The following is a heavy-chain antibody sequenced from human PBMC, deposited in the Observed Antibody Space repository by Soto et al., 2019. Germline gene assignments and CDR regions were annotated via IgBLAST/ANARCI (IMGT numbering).Heavy chain of an antibody. CDR1: GFTFSNYP. Sequence: HPGGALRLSWAASGFTFSNYPLHWVRQAPGKGLKKVAVISYDGNYEYYADSVKGRFTISRDNSRNTLFLQMNSLRVDDTAVYYFARASVAGTWVYYFDSCGQGDLVTVSS. CDR3: ARASVAGTWVYYFDS. CDR2: ISYDGNYE. J-gene: IGHJ4*02. D-gene: IGHD6-19*01. V-gene: IGHV3-30*01.